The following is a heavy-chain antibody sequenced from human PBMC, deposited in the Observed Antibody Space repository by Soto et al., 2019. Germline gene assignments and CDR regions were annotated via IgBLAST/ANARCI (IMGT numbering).Heavy chain of an antibody. CDR2: IYYSGST. J-gene: IGHJ4*02. CDR3: AREKYPGILDY. V-gene: IGHV4-59*12. D-gene: IGHD2-2*02. CDR1: GDSISSYY. Sequence: SETLSLTCAVSGDSISSYYCMWIRQPPGKGLEWIGYIYYSGSTYYNPSLKSRVTISVDTSKNQFSLKLSSVTAADTAVYYCAREKYPGILDYWGQGTLVTVSS.